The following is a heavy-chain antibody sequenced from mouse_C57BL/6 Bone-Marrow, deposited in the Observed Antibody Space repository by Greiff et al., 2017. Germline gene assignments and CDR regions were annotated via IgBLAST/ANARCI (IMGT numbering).Heavy chain of an antibody. CDR1: GYTFTSYW. D-gene: IGHD1-1*01. CDR3: ARLRGRAMDY. Sequence: QVQLQQSGAELVRPGSSVKLSCKASGYTFTSYWMHWVKQRPIQGLEWIGNIDPSDSETHYNQKFKDKATLTVDKSSSTAYMQLSSLTSEDSAVYYCARLRGRAMDYWGQGTSVTVSS. V-gene: IGHV1-52*01. J-gene: IGHJ4*01. CDR2: IDPSDSET.